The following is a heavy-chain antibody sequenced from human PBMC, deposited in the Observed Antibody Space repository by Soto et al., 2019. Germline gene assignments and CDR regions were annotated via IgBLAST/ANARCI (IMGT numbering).Heavy chain of an antibody. Sequence: SETLSLTCTVSGGSISSASYYWAWIRQAPGKGLEWIGAISYGGGTYHNPSLRSRITISIDPSKSQFSLDLTSVSAADTSFYFWAGPRRKTGPPPPPLVLW. CDR3: AGPRRKTGPPPPPLVL. V-gene: IGHV4-39*01. CDR1: GGSISSASYY. CDR2: ISYGGGT. J-gene: IGHJ2*01.